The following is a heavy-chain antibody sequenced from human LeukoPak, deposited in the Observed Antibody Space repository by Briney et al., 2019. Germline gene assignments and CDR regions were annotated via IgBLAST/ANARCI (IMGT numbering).Heavy chain of an antibody. CDR1: GYSISSGYY. CDR2: IYHSGST. Sequence: SETLSLTCAVSGYSISSGYYWGWIRHPPGKGLEWIGSIYHSGSTYYNPSLKSRVTISVDTSKNQFSLKLSSVTAADTAMYYCARVWGDQSSFDYWGQGTLVTVSS. D-gene: IGHD3-16*01. V-gene: IGHV4-38-2*01. CDR3: ARVWGDQSSFDY. J-gene: IGHJ4*02.